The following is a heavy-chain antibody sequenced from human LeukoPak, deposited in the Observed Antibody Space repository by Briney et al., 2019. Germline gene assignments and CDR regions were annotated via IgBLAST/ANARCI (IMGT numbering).Heavy chain of an antibody. Sequence: SETLSLTCTVSGGSISSSSYYWGWIRQPPGKGLEWIGSIYYSGSTYYNPSLKSRVTISVDTSKNQFSLKLSSVTAADTAVYYCARLAGATTFDYWGLGTLVTVSS. CDR2: IYYSGST. D-gene: IGHD1-26*01. CDR1: GGSISSSSYY. J-gene: IGHJ4*02. CDR3: ARLAGATTFDY. V-gene: IGHV4-39*01.